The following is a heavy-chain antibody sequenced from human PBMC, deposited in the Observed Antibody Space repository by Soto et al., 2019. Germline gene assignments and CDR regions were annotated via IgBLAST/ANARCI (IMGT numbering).Heavy chain of an antibody. D-gene: IGHD3-3*01. J-gene: IGHJ4*02. CDR2: MNPNSGNT. CDR3: ARPITSFGVVNMYFDY. CDR1: GYTFTSYD. V-gene: IGHV1-8*01. Sequence: ASVKVSCKASGYTFTSYDINWVRQATGQGLEWMGWMNPNSGNTGYAQKFQGRVTMTRNTSISTAYMELSGLRSEDTAVYYCARPITSFGVVNMYFDYWGQGIEVTVSS.